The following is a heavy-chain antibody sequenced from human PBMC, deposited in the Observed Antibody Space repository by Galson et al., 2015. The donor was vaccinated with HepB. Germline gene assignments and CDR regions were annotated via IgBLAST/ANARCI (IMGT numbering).Heavy chain of an antibody. Sequence: SLRLSCAASGFNFSSYGMHWVRQAPGKGLEWVAVIWYDGSNKYYADSVKGRFTISRDNSKNTLYLQMNSLRAADTAVYYCARSVSDYGNSFDYWGQGTLVTVSS. V-gene: IGHV3-33*08. CDR2: IWYDGSNK. D-gene: IGHD4-11*01. J-gene: IGHJ4*02. CDR3: ARSVSDYGNSFDY. CDR1: GFNFSSYG.